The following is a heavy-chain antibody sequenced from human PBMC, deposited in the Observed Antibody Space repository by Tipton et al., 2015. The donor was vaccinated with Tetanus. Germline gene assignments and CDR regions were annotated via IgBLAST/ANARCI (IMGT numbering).Heavy chain of an antibody. CDR2: MYHSGQA. V-gene: IGHV4-30-4*08. J-gene: IGHJ5*02. CDR3: ARYSIVATSNNWFDP. CDR1: GGSIRSGGYC. Sequence: LRLSCTVSGGSIRSGGYCWSWIRQPPGKGLEWIGYMYHSGQAYYNSSLKSRVVILVDTSKNQFSLKLSSVTAADTAVYYCARYSIVATSNNWFDPWGQGTLVTVSS. D-gene: IGHD5-12*01.